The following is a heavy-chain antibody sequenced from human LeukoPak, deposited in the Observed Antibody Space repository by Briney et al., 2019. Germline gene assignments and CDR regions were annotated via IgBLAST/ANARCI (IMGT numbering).Heavy chain of an antibody. J-gene: IGHJ6*04. D-gene: IGHD3-10*02. V-gene: IGHV3-48*04. Sequence: GGSLRLSCAASGFTFSNAWMNWVRQAPGQGLEWVSYISSSGSTIYYADSVKGRFTISRDNAKNSLYLQMNSLRAEDTAVHYCAELGITMIGGVWGKGTTVTISS. CDR3: AELGITMIGGV. CDR2: ISSSGSTI. CDR1: GFTFSNAW.